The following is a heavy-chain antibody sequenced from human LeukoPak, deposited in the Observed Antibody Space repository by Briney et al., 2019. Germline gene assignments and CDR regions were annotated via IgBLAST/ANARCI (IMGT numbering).Heavy chain of an antibody. CDR1: GGSISSGGYY. J-gene: IGHJ3*02. CDR2: IYYSGST. CDR3: ARQVDVLRYFDWLFSDDAFDI. Sequence: PSETLSLTCTVSGGSISSGGYYWSWIRQHPGKGLEWIGYIYYSGSTYYNPSLRSRVTISVDTSKNQFSLKLSSVTAADTAVYYCARQVDVLRYFDWLFSDDAFDIWGQGTMVTVSS. D-gene: IGHD3-9*01. V-gene: IGHV4-31*03.